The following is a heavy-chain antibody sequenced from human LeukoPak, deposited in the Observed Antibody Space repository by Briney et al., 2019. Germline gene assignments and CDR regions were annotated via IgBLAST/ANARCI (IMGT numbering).Heavy chain of an antibody. V-gene: IGHV4-59*01. D-gene: IGHD3/OR15-3a*01. CDR1: GGSITGYY. J-gene: IGHJ3*01. Sequence: SETLSLTCTVSGGSITGYYWSWIRQPPGRGLEWIGYVHFSGTTSFNPSLKSRVTISVDTSNNQFSLRLSSVTAADTAVYYCAREQYLDYDVFGFWGQGTMVTVSS. CDR3: AREQYLDYDVFGF. CDR2: VHFSGTT.